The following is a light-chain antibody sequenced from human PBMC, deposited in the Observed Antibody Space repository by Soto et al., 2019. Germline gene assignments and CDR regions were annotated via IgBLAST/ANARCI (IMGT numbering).Light chain of an antibody. Sequence: QSVLTQSPSASASPGQSVTISCTGSSGDVGAYNYVSWYQQHPGKAPKLMIYEATRRPSGISNRFSGSKSGNTASLTISGLQAEDGADYYCCSFAGSNSWVFGGGTKVTVL. CDR1: SGDVGAYNY. V-gene: IGLV2-8*01. J-gene: IGLJ3*02. CDR3: CSFAGSNSWV. CDR2: EAT.